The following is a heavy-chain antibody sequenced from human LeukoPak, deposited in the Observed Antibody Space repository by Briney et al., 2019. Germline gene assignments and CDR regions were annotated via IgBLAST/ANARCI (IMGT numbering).Heavy chain of an antibody. V-gene: IGHV1-18*01. CDR1: GYTFTSYG. Sequence: ASVKVSCKASGYTFTSYGISWVRQAPGQGLEWMGWISAYNGNTNYAQKLQGRVTMTTDTSTSTAYMELRSLRSDDTAVYYCARDLKATVTNPSPYDAFDIWGQGTMVIVSS. CDR2: ISAYNGNT. J-gene: IGHJ3*02. D-gene: IGHD4-17*01. CDR3: ARDLKATVTNPSPYDAFDI.